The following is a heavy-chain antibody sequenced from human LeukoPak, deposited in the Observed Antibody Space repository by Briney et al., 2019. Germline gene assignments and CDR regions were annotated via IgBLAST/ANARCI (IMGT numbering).Heavy chain of an antibody. CDR1: GFTFSGYG. Sequence: GGSLRLSCAASGFTFSGYGMHWVRQAPGKGLEWVTVISYDGSNKYYADSVKGRFTISRDNSKNTLYLQMNSLRAEDTAVYYCAKDWSGRGGSYYDYWGQGTLVTVYS. CDR2: ISYDGSNK. J-gene: IGHJ4*02. CDR3: AKDWSGRGGSYYDY. V-gene: IGHV3-30*18. D-gene: IGHD3-3*01.